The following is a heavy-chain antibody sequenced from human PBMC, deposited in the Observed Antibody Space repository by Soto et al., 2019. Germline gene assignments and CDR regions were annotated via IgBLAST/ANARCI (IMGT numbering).Heavy chain of an antibody. J-gene: IGHJ4*02. CDR3: AKAEGSSWLDYFFDF. D-gene: IGHD6-13*01. CDR2: ISGNGAGT. V-gene: IGHV3-23*01. Sequence: PGGSLRLSCAASGFTFSSYAMNWVRQAPGKGLEWVSSISGNGAGTFYADSVKGRFTISRDNSKNTLYLQMSSLRAEDTAIYFCAKAEGSSWLDYFFDFWGQGTPVTVSS. CDR1: GFTFSSYA.